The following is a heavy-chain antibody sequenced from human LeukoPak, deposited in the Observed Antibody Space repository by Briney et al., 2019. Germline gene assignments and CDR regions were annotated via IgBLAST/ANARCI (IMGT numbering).Heavy chain of an antibody. CDR2: ISSSSSYI. Sequence: GGSLRLSCAASGVTFSSYSMNWVRQAPGERLERVSSISSSSSYIYYADSVKGRFTISRDDAKNSLFLQMNSLRAEDTAVYYCARVWSDCYVTNCYISEYWGQGTLVTVSS. D-gene: IGHD2-21*01. J-gene: IGHJ4*02. CDR3: ARVWSDCYVTNCYISEY. V-gene: IGHV3-21*01. CDR1: GVTFSSYS.